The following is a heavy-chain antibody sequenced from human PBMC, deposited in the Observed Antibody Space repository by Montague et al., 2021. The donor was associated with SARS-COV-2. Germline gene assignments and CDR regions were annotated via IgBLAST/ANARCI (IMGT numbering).Heavy chain of an antibody. Sequence: PALVKPTQTLTLTCTFSGFSVSTSGLCVSWIRQPPGKALEWLALIDWDDDTYYSTSLKTRLAISKDTSKNLVVLTMTDMDPVDTGTYYCARIPEYSSGGGPDWYFDLWGRGTLVTVSS. CDR1: GFSVSTSGLC. D-gene: IGHD6-19*01. CDR3: ARIPEYSSGGGPDWYFDL. V-gene: IGHV2-70*01. CDR2: IDWDDDT. J-gene: IGHJ2*01.